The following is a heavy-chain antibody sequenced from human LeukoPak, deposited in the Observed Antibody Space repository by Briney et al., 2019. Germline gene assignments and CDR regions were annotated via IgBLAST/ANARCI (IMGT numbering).Heavy chain of an antibody. V-gene: IGHV4-34*01. Sequence: PSETLSLTCAVYGGSFSGYYWSWIRQPPGKGLEWIGEINHSGSTNYNPSLKSRVTISVDTSKNQFSLKLSSVTAADTAVYYCARRTYDYVWGSYRYRGAFDIWGQGTMVTVSS. J-gene: IGHJ3*02. CDR3: ARRTYDYVWGSYRYRGAFDI. D-gene: IGHD3-16*02. CDR1: GGSFSGYY. CDR2: INHSGST.